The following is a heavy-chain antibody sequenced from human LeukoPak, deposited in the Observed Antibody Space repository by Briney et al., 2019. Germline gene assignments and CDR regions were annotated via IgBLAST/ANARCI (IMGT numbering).Heavy chain of an antibody. D-gene: IGHD6-13*01. CDR1: GFTFSSNG. V-gene: IGHV3-30*19. Sequence: GRSLRLSCAASGFTFSSNGMHWVRQAPGKGLEWVAVISYDGSNKYYADSVKGRFTISRDNSKNTLYLQMNSLRAEDTAVYYCARETGYRSSWFFPGHWFDPWGQGTLVTASS. CDR2: ISYDGSNK. J-gene: IGHJ5*02. CDR3: ARETGYRSSWFFPGHWFDP.